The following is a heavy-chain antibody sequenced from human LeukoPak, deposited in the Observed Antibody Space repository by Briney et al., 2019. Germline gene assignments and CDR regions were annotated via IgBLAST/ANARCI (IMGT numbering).Heavy chain of an antibody. J-gene: IGHJ6*03. D-gene: IGHD4-11*01. V-gene: IGHV3-11*06. CDR2: ITSSSDYI. CDR3: ARDYPYSYYMNV. Sequence: GGSLRLSCAASGFTLTDYYMSWIRQAPGKGLEWVSSITSSSDYIYYADSVKGRFTISRDNAKNLLYLQMNSLRAEDTAVYYCARDYPYSYYMNVWGNGTTVTVSS. CDR1: GFTLTDYY.